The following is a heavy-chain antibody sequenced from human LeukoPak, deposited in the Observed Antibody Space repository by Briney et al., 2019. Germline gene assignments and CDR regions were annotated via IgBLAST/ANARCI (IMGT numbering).Heavy chain of an antibody. CDR3: ARQPTLYGPPNAFDI. CDR2: ISSGSGTI. J-gene: IGHJ3*02. CDR1: GFTFSSYS. D-gene: IGHD3-10*01. Sequence: PGGSLRLSCAASGFTFSSYSMNWVRQAPGKGLEWVSYISSGSGTICYADSVKGRFTISRDNAKNSLYLQMNSLRAEDTALYYCARQPTLYGPPNAFDIWGQGTMVTVSS. V-gene: IGHV3-48*04.